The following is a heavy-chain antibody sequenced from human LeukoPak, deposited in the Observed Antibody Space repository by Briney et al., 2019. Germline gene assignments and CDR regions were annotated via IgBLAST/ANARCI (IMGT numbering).Heavy chain of an antibody. D-gene: IGHD6-13*01. J-gene: IGHJ4*02. V-gene: IGHV4-59*01. Sequence: SETLSLTCSVSGGSISSLYWSWIRQPPGKGLEWIGDIYCSGSTNYNPSLKSRVTISVDTSKNQFSLRLNSVTAADTAVYYCARGVSSSWYPIDYWGQGTLVTVSS. CDR2: IYCSGST. CDR1: GGSISSLY. CDR3: ARGVSSSWYPIDY.